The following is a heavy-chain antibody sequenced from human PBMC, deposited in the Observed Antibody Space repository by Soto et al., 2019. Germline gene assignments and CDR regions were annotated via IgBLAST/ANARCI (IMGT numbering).Heavy chain of an antibody. CDR3: ARGGTVLNGFDY. Sequence: QVQLQESGPGLVKPSETLSLTCTVSGGSMSSYYWSWIRQPPGMGLEWIGYIYYSGTTSYNPSLKSRVTIPVDTSKSQFSLQLSSVTPADTAVYYCARGGTVLNGFDYWGQGTLVTVSS. V-gene: IGHV4-59*01. CDR1: GGSMSSYY. J-gene: IGHJ4*02. D-gene: IGHD4-17*01. CDR2: IYYSGTT.